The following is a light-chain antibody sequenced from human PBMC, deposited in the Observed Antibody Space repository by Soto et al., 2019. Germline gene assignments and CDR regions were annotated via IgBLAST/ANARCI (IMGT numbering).Light chain of an antibody. CDR1: SNDVGGYNY. CDR2: DVS. J-gene: IGLJ3*02. V-gene: IGLV2-11*01. Sequence: QSVLTQPRSVSGSPGQSVTISCTGTSNDVGGYNYVSWYQQNPGKAPKLMIYDVSKRPSGVPDRFSGSKSGNTASLSISGLQAEDEADYYCCSYAGTYTWVFGGGTKLTVL. CDR3: CSYAGTYTWV.